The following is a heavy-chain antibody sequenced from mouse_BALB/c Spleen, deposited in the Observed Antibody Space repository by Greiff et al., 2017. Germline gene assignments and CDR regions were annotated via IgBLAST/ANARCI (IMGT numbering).Heavy chain of an antibody. Sequence: QVQLQQPGAELVKPGASVKLSCKASGYTFTSYWMHWVKQRPGQGLEWIGEINPSNGRTNYNEKFKSKATLTVDKSSSTAYMQLSSLTSEDSAVYYCARGNYYVDYWGQGTTLTVSS. CDR1: GYTFTSYW. J-gene: IGHJ2*01. CDR2: INPSNGRT. CDR3: ARGNYYVDY. V-gene: IGHV1S81*02.